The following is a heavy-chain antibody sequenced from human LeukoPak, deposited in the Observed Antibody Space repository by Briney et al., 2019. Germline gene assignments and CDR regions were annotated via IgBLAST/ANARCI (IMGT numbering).Heavy chain of an antibody. CDR1: GFTFSNY. V-gene: IGHV3-53*04. Sequence: GGSLRLSCAASGFTFSNYMSWVRQAPGKGLEWVSVIYSGGSTYYADSVKGRFTISRHNSKNTLYLQMNSLRAEDTAVYYCARGSVEMATINAFDIWGQGTMVTVSS. D-gene: IGHD5-24*01. CDR3: ARGSVEMATINAFDI. CDR2: IYSGGST. J-gene: IGHJ3*02.